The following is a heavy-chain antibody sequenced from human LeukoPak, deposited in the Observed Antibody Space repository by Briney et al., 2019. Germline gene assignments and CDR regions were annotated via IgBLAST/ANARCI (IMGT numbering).Heavy chain of an antibody. V-gene: IGHV4-59*01. CDR1: GHSISSYY. CDR3: ARDLERPDY. J-gene: IGHJ4*02. Sequence: SETLSLTCTVCGHSISSYYWSWLRHPPGEGLEWIGYIYYSGSTNYNPSLKSRVTISVDTSKNQFSLKLSSVTAADTAVYYCARDLERPDYWGQGTLVTVSS. CDR2: IYYSGST. D-gene: IGHD1-1*01.